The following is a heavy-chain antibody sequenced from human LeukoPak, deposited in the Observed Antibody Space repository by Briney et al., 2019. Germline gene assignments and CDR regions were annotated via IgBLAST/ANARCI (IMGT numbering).Heavy chain of an antibody. J-gene: IGHJ6*02. CDR1: GFTFTSYD. CDR2: MNPNSGNT. CDR3: ARGGTLVQGATLLPGMDI. Sequence: ASVKVSCKTSGFTFTSYDINWVRQAPGQGLEWMGWMNPNSGNTIYARRFQGRVTMTRDTSITTAYLEVSSLTSDDTAVYYCARGGTLVQGATLLPGMDIWGQGSTVTVSS. D-gene: IGHD1-26*01. V-gene: IGHV1-8*01.